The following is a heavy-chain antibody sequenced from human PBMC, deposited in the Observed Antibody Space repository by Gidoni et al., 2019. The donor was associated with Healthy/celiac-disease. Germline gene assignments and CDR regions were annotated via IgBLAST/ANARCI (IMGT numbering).Heavy chain of an antibody. V-gene: IGHV3-33*01. CDR1: GFTFSSYG. CDR2: IWYDGSNK. Sequence: QVQLVESGGGVVQPGRSLRLSCAASGFTFSSYGMHWVRQAPGKGLEWVAVIWYDGSNKYYADSVKGRFTISRDNSKNTLYLQMNSLRAEDTAVYYCARYSKSGNSYYMDVWGKGTTVTVSS. CDR3: ARYSKSGNSYYMDV. D-gene: IGHD2-15*01. J-gene: IGHJ6*03.